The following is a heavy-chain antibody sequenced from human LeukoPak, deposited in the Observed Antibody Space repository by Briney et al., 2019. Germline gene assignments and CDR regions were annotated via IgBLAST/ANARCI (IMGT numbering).Heavy chain of an antibody. CDR1: GYTFTGYY. CDR3: ARGGRYQPLLLDY. J-gene: IGHJ4*02. Sequence: ASVKVSCKASGYTFTGYYMHWVRQAPGQGLEWMGWINPSSGGTNYAQKFQGRVTMTRDTSISTAYVELSRLRSDDTAVYYCARGGRYQPLLLDYWGQGTLVTVSS. D-gene: IGHD2-2*01. CDR2: INPSSGGT. V-gene: IGHV1-2*02.